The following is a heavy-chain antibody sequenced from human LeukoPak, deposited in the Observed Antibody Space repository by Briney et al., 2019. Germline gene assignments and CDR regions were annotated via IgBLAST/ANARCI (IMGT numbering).Heavy chain of an antibody. Sequence: SETLSLTCTVSGGSTSSYYWSWIRQPPGKGLEWIGYIYYSGSTNYNPSLKSRVTISIDTSKNQFSLKLSSVTAADTAVYYCARFDSSGWSYWFDPWGQGTLVTVSS. CDR3: ARFDSSGWSYWFDP. CDR1: GGSTSSYY. D-gene: IGHD6-13*01. J-gene: IGHJ5*02. V-gene: IGHV4-59*01. CDR2: IYYSGST.